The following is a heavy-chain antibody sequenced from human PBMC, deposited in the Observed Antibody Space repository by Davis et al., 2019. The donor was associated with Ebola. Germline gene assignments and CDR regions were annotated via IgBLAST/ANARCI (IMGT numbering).Heavy chain of an antibody. D-gene: IGHD1-26*01. CDR1: GFTFTSSA. Sequence: SVKVSCKASGFTFTSSAVQWVRQARGQRLEWIGWIVVGSGNTNYAQKFQERVTITRDMSTSTAYMELSSLRSEDTAVYYCAADGGVRGSYYSWFDPWGQGTLVTVSS. J-gene: IGHJ5*02. CDR2: IVVGSGNT. CDR3: AADGGVRGSYYSWFDP. V-gene: IGHV1-58*01.